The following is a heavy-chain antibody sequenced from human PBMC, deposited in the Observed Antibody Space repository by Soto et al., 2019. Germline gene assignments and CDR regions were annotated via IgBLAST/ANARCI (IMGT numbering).Heavy chain of an antibody. V-gene: IGHV3-30*18. Sequence: PGGSLRLSCAASGFTFSSYGMHWVRQAPGKGLEWVAVISYDGSNKYYADSVKGRFTISRDNSKNTLYLQMNSLRAEDTAVYYCAKSNHTSSWYPGLPQYYYYYGMDVWGQGTTVTVSS. D-gene: IGHD6-13*01. CDR1: GFTFSSYG. CDR2: ISYDGSNK. J-gene: IGHJ6*02. CDR3: AKSNHTSSWYPGLPQYYYYYGMDV.